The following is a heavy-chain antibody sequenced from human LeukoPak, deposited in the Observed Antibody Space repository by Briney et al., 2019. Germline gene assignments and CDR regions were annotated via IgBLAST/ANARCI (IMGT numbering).Heavy chain of an antibody. Sequence: ASVKVSCKASGYTFTGYYMHWVRQATGQGLEWMGWINPNSGGTNYAQKFQGRVTMTRDTSISTAYMELSRLRSDDTAVYYCARDTGYSSGWYFFDYWGQGTLVTVSS. CDR3: ARDTGYSSGWYFFDY. CDR1: GYTFTGYY. J-gene: IGHJ4*02. CDR2: INPNSGGT. V-gene: IGHV1-2*02. D-gene: IGHD6-19*01.